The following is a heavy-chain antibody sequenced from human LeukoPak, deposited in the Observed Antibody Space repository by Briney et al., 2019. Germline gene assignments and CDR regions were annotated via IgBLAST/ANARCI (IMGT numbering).Heavy chain of an antibody. D-gene: IGHD4-17*01. CDR2: INPNSGGT. CDR1: GYTFTGYY. Sequence: ASVKVSCKASGYTFTGYYMHWVRQAPGQGLEWMGWINPNSGGTNYAQKFQGRVTMTRDTSISTAYMELSRLRSDDTAVYYCARDLAHDSGDSGGGGYWGQGTLVTVSS. CDR3: ARDLAHDSGDSGGGGY. V-gene: IGHV1-2*02. J-gene: IGHJ4*02.